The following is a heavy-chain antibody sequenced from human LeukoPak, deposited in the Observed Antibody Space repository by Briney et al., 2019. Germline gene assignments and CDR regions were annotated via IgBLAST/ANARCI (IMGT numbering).Heavy chain of an antibody. V-gene: IGHV3-53*01. D-gene: IGHD3-22*01. CDR3: ARAAYDSNGFTANHDY. CDR1: GFTVSSCY. Sequence: PGGSLRLSCAGSGFTVSSCYMSWVRQAPGKGLEWVSVLYSDGSTFYADSVKGRFTISRDNSMNTLHLQMNNLRAEDTAVYYCARAAYDSNGFTANHDYWGQGTLVTVSS. J-gene: IGHJ4*02. CDR2: LYSDGST.